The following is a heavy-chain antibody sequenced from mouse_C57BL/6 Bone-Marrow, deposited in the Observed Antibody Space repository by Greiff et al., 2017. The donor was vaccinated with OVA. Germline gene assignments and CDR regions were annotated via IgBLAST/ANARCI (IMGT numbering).Heavy chain of an antibody. CDR3: ARRWLLGPLDY. D-gene: IGHD2-3*01. V-gene: IGHV15-2*01. Sequence: QVQLKESGSELRSPGSSVKLSCKDSDSEVFPIAYMSWVRQKPGHGFEWIGGILPSIGRTIYGEKFEDKATVDADTLSNTAYLELNSLTSEDSAIYYCARRWLLGPLDYWDQGTTLTVSS. J-gene: IGHJ2*01. CDR2: ILPSIGRT. CDR1: DSEVFPIAY.